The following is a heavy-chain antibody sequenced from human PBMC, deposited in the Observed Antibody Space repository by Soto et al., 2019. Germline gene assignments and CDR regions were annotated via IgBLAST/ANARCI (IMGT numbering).Heavy chain of an antibody. CDR2: IYYSGST. J-gene: IGHJ4*02. CDR3: ARVRGSGFPFDY. D-gene: IGHD6-19*01. CDR1: AGPISSCY. V-gene: IGHV4-59*01. Sequence: SETLSVTCTVSAGPISSCYWRWIRQPPGKGLEWIGYIYYSGSTNYNPSLKSRATISVDTSKNQFSLKLSSVTAADTAVYYCARVRGSGFPFDYWGQGTLVTVS.